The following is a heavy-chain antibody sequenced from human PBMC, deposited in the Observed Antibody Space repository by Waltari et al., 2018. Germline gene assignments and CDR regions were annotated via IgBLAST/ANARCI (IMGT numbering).Heavy chain of an antibody. J-gene: IGHJ4*02. CDR1: GLTFGHFA. CDR2: ISSDSVSK. Sequence: QVQLVASGGGVVHPGSSLSLSCTVSGLTFGHFALHWVRQAPGKGLEWLAIISSDSVSKFYAESVNGRFTISRDNSKNTMYLEMSALTLEDTAVYYCAGPWGYYSDDGHYLDYWGPGTQVFVSP. CDR3: AGPWGYYSDDGHYLDY. V-gene: IGHV3-30*15. D-gene: IGHD3-22*01.